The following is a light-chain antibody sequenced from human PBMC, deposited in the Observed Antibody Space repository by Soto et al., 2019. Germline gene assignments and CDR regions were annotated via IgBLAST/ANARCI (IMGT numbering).Light chain of an antibody. CDR1: QTISSW. Sequence: DIQMTQSPSTLSGSVGDRVTITCRASQTISSWLAWYQQTPGKAPKLLIYKASTLKSGVPSRFSGSGSGTEITLTISSLQPDDFATYYCQHYNSYSEAFGQGTKGDIK. CDR3: QHYNSYSEA. J-gene: IGKJ1*01. CDR2: KAS. V-gene: IGKV1-5*03.